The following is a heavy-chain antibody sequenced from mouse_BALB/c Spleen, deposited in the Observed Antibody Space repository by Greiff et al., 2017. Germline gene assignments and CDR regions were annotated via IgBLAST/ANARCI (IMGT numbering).Heavy chain of an antibody. D-gene: IGHD3-1*01. V-gene: IGHV5-17*02. Sequence: EVKLMESGGGLVQPGGSRKLSCAASGFTFSSFGMHWVRQAPEQGLEWVAYISSGSSTIYYADTVKGRFTISRDNPKNTLFLQMTSLRSEDTAMYYCASGPPLDYWGQGTTLTVSS. CDR1: GFTFSSFG. CDR3: ASGPPLDY. J-gene: IGHJ2*01. CDR2: ISSGSSTI.